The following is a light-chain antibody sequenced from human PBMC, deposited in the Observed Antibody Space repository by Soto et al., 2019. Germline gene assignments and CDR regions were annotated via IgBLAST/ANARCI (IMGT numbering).Light chain of an antibody. J-gene: IGKJ1*01. CDR1: QSVSSN. V-gene: IGKV3-15*01. CDR3: QQYNNGWT. Sequence: EIVMTQSPATLSVSPGERATLSCRASQSVSSNLAWYQQKPGQAPRRLIYGASTRATGIPARFSGSASGTEFTLTISSLQSEDFAVYYCQQYNNGWTFGQGTKVEIK. CDR2: GAS.